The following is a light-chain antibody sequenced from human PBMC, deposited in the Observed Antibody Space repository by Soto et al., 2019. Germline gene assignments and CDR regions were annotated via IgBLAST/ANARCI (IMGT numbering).Light chain of an antibody. CDR1: QSISSW. J-gene: IGKJ4*01. V-gene: IGKV1-5*01. CDR3: QQYNSYPLT. CDR2: DAS. Sequence: QMTQSPSTLTASVGERDTITCRASQSISSWLAWYQQKPGKAPKLLIYDASSLKSGVPSRFSGSGSGTEFTLTISSLQPDDFATYYCQQYNSYPLTFGGGTKVDIK.